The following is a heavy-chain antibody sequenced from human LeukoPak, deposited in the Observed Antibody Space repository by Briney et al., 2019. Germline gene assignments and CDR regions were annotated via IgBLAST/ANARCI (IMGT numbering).Heavy chain of an antibody. V-gene: IGHV3-48*03. CDR2: ISSSGSTI. Sequence: GGSLRLSCAASGFTFSSYEMNWVRQAPGKGLEWVSYISSSGSTIYYADSVKGRVTISRDNSKNTLYLQMNSLRAEDTAVYYCARPAKSYSSGWYYFDYWGQGTLVTVSS. D-gene: IGHD6-19*01. J-gene: IGHJ4*02. CDR3: ARPAKSYSSGWYYFDY. CDR1: GFTFSSYE.